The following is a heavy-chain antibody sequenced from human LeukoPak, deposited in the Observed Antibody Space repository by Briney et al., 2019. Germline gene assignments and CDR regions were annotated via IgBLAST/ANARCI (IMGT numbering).Heavy chain of an antibody. CDR2: FDPEDGET. J-gene: IGHJ4*02. D-gene: IGHD1-26*01. V-gene: IGHV1-24*01. CDR1: GYTLTELS. Sequence: ASVTVSCKVSGYTLTELSMHWVRQAPGKGLEWMGGFDPEDGETIYAQKFQGRVTMTEDTSTDTAYMELSSLRSEDTAVYYCATDRSGSYLYYFDYWGQGALVTVSS. CDR3: ATDRSGSYLYYFDY.